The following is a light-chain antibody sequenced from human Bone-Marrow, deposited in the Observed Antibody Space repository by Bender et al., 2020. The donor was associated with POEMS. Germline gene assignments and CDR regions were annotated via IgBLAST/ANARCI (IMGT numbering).Light chain of an antibody. CDR3: SSYAGINNLVL. J-gene: IGLJ2*01. V-gene: IGLV1-44*01. CDR1: DSNFGGNH. CDR2: SNY. Sequence: QSVLTQPPSASGTPGQSVIISCSGTDSNFGGNHVNWYQHLPGTAPRLVVYSNYQRPSGVPDRFSASKSGNTAYLTVSGLQAEDEADYYCSSYAGINNLVLFGGGTKLTVL.